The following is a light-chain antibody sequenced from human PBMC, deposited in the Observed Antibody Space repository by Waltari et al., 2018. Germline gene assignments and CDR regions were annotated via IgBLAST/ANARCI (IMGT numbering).Light chain of an antibody. V-gene: IGLV2-23*02. CDR1: SSDVGNYDL. CDR2: EVI. Sequence: QSALTQPASVSGTPGQSITISCTVTSSDVGNYDLVSWYQQHPGHAPKRLGGEVIKRPSGVSSRFSGSKSGNTASLTISGLQAEDEADYYCCSYAGLGTYVFGSGTKVTVL. CDR3: CSYAGLGTYV. J-gene: IGLJ1*01.